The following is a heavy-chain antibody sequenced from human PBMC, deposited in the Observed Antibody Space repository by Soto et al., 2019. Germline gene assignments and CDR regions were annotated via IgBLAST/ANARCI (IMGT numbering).Heavy chain of an antibody. CDR2: IWAHGTDQ. D-gene: IGHD1-1*01. Sequence: GGSLRLSCAASGYSITNNGMHWFRQAPGKGLEWVALIWAHGTDQYYADSVKGRFTVSRDTSTNTVYLQMNSLRAEDTARYYCGKDIRSGSIDYWGQGTLVTVSS. V-gene: IGHV3-33*06. J-gene: IGHJ4*02. CDR1: GYSITNNG. CDR3: GKDIRSGSIDY.